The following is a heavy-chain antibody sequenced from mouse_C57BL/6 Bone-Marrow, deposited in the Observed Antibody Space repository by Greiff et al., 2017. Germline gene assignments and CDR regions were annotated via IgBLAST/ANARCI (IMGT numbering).Heavy chain of an antibody. CDR1: GYAFTNYL. CDR3: ARTAQATHYFDY. J-gene: IGHJ2*01. D-gene: IGHD3-2*02. V-gene: IGHV1-54*01. Sequence: QVQLQQSGAELVRPGTSVKVSCKASGYAFTNYLIEWVKQRPGQGLEWIVVINPGSGGTNYNEKFKGKATLTADKSSSTAYMQLSSLTSEDSAVYFCARTAQATHYFDYWGQGTTLTVSS. CDR2: INPGSGGT.